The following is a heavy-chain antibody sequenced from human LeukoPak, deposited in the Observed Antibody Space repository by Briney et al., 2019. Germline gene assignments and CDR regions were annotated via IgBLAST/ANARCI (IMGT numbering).Heavy chain of an antibody. J-gene: IGHJ6*03. CDR3: ARASYGSGSYYEDYFHYMDV. V-gene: IGHV4-4*07. Sequence: PSETLSLTCTVSGGSISSYYWSWIRQPAGKGLEWLGRVYTTGSTNYNPSLKSRVTISVDTSKNQFSLKVSSVTAADTAVYYCARASYGSGSYYEDYFHYMDVWGKGTTVTISS. D-gene: IGHD3-10*01. CDR2: VYTTGST. CDR1: GGSISSYY.